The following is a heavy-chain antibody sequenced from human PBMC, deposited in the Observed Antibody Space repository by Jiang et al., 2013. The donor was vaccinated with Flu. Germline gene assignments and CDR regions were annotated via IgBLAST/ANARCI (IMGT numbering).Heavy chain of an antibody. CDR3: ASPRGYSSGWSPSYYYYGMDV. Sequence: GAEVKKPESSVKVSCKASGGTFSSYAISWVRQAPGQGLEWMGGIIPIFGTANYAQKFQGRVTITADESTSTAYMELSSLRSEDTAVYYCASPRGYSSGWSPSYYYYGMDVWGQGTTVTVSS. V-gene: IGHV1-69*01. D-gene: IGHD6-19*01. CDR1: GGTFSSYA. CDR2: IIPIFGTA. J-gene: IGHJ6*02.